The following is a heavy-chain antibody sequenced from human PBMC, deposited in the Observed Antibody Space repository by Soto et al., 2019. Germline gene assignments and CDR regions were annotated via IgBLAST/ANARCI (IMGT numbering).Heavy chain of an antibody. Sequence: QVQLVQSGAEVKKPGSSVKVSCEASGGTFSSYTISSVLQAPGQGLEWMGRIIHILGIANYAQKFQGRVSTTADKSPNTDYTELSSLRSEDTAMYYCAQPDSSGSYGSCQHWGQGTLVTVSS. D-gene: IGHD3-22*01. J-gene: IGHJ1*01. CDR1: GGTFSSYT. CDR2: IIHILGIA. V-gene: IGHV1-69*02. CDR3: AQPDSSGSYGSCQH.